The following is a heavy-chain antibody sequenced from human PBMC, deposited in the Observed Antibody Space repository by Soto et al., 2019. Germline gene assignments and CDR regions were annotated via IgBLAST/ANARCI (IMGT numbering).Heavy chain of an antibody. Sequence: QVQLVQSGAEVKKPGASVKVSCKASGYTFTSYGISWVRQAPGQGLEWMGWISAYNGNTNYAQKLQGRVTMTTDTSTSTAYMELRSLRSDDTAVYYCDSSCCGHDSSRSFDYWGQGTLVTVSS. CDR3: DSSCCGHDSSRSFDY. J-gene: IGHJ4*02. V-gene: IGHV1-18*01. CDR2: ISAYNGNT. CDR1: GYTFTSYG. D-gene: IGHD3-22*01.